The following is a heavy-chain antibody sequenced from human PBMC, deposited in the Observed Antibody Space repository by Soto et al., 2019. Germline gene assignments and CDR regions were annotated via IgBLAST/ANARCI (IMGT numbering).Heavy chain of an antibody. CDR3: ARASMLREFISYFFDY. J-gene: IGHJ4*02. V-gene: IGHV1-69*01. CDR2: ILPIFGTP. Sequence: QVQLVQSGAEVRKPGSSVKVSCQASGGTFNNYAFVWVRQAPGQGLELMGGILPIFGTPNYAPKFQDRVTITEYEYTSTAYMELSCLRSDDTAIYFCARASMLREFISYFFDYWGQGTLVNVSS. CDR1: GGTFNNYA. D-gene: IGHD3-10*01.